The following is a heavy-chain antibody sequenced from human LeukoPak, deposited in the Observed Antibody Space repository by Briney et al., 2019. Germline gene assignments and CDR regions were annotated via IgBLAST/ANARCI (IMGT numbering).Heavy chain of an antibody. CDR1: GYSFTSYW. J-gene: IGHJ4*02. V-gene: IGHV5-51*01. CDR3: ARVESEDENWGIARDY. Sequence: GESLKISCKGSGYSFTSYWIAWVRQMPGKGLEWMGIIYPGDSDTRYSPSFPGQVTISVDKSISTAYLQWSSLKASDTAMYYCARVESEDENWGIARDYWGQGTLVTVSS. CDR2: IYPGDSDT. D-gene: IGHD7-27*01.